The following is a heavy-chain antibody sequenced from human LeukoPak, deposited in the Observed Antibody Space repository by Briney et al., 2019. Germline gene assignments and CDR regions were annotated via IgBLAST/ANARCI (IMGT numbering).Heavy chain of an antibody. D-gene: IGHD3-3*01. CDR2: ISGTGGNT. V-gene: IGHV3-23*01. Sequence: GGSLRLSCAVSGFSFSNYAMSWVRQFPGKGLEWVSGISGTGGNTYYADSVKGRFTISRDNSDMLYLQMNSLRAEDTAIYYCAKDLGLWSGYYTFDYWGQGTLVTVSS. J-gene: IGHJ4*02. CDR1: GFSFSNYA. CDR3: AKDLGLWSGYYTFDY.